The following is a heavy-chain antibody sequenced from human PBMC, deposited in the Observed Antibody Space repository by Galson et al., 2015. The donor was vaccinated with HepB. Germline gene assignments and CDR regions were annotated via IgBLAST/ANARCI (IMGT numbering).Heavy chain of an antibody. CDR2: INAGNGNT. V-gene: IGHV1-3*01. CDR1: GYTFTSYA. CDR3: AGSIAAAGTGDY. Sequence: SVKVSCKASGYTFTSYAMHWVRQAPGQRLEWMGWINAGNGNTKYSQKFQGRVTITRDTSASTAYMELSSLRSEDTAVYYCAGSIAAAGTGDYWGQGTLVTVSS. D-gene: IGHD6-13*01. J-gene: IGHJ4*02.